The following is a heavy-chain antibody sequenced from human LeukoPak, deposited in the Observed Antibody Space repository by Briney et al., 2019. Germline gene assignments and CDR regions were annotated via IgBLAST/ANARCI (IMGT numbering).Heavy chain of an antibody. CDR2: ISYDGSNK. Sequence: GRSLRLSCAASGFTFSSYAMHWVRQAPGKGLEWVAGISYDGSNKYYAVSVKCRFTISRDNSKITLYLQMNSLRAEDTAVYYCASGLESYGTSDFDYWGQGTLVTVSS. CDR1: GFTFSSYA. J-gene: IGHJ4*02. CDR3: ASGLESYGTSDFDY. D-gene: IGHD5-18*01. V-gene: IGHV3-30-3*01.